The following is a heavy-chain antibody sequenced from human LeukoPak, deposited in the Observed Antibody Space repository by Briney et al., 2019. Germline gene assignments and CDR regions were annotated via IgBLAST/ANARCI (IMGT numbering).Heavy chain of an antibody. CDR1: GGSISGYY. V-gene: IGHV4-59*13. Sequence: PSETLSLTCTVSGGSISGYYWSWIGQAPGKGLEWIGYIHHTGTTHYNPSLESRVTMSVDSYKNQFSLKLTSVTAADTAVYCCARGSPRVESWGQGTRVTVSS. CDR2: IHHTGTT. J-gene: IGHJ4*02. CDR3: ARGSPRVES.